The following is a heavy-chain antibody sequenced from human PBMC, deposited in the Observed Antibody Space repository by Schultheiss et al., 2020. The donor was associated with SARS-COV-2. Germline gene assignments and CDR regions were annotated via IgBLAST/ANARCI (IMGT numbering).Heavy chain of an antibody. V-gene: IGHV3-33*01. J-gene: IGHJ6*02. CDR2: IWYDGSNK. D-gene: IGHD3-3*01. Sequence: GGSLRLSCAASGFTFTNYAMHWVRQAPGKGLEWVAVIWYDGSNKYYADSMKGRFTISRDNSKNTLSLQINSLTAEDTAVYYCARDCYDFWNPYYYYGMDVWGQGTTVTVSS. CDR1: GFTFTNYA. CDR3: ARDCYDFWNPYYYYGMDV.